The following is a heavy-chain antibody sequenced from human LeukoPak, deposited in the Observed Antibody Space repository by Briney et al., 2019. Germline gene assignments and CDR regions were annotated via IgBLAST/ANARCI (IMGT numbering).Heavy chain of an antibody. Sequence: SETLSLTCTVSGGSISSGSYYWSWIRQPAGKGLEWIGRIYTSGSTNYNPSLKSRVTISVDTSKNQFSLKLSSVTAADTAVYYCARLNILGGYDWFDPWGQGTLVTVSS. CDR1: GGSISSGSYY. CDR2: IYTSGST. CDR3: ARLNILGGYDWFDP. J-gene: IGHJ5*02. D-gene: IGHD1-26*01. V-gene: IGHV4-61*02.